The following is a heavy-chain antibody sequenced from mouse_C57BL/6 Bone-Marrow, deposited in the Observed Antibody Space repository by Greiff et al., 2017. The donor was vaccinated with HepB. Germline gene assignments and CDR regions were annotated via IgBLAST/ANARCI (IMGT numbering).Heavy chain of an antibody. V-gene: IGHV1-54*01. Sequence: QVQLQQSGAELVRPGTSVKVSCKASGYAFTNYLIEWVKQRPGQGLEWIGVINPGSGGTNYNEKFKGKATLTADKSSSTAYMQRSSLTSEDSAVYFCARGHGNYWYFDVWGTGTTVTVSS. CDR1: GYAFTNYL. D-gene: IGHD2-1*01. J-gene: IGHJ1*03. CDR3: ARGHGNYWYFDV. CDR2: INPGSGGT.